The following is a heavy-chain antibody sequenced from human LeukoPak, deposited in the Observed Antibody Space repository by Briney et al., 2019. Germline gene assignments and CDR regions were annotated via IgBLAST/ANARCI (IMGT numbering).Heavy chain of an antibody. Sequence: GGSLRLSCEASGFTFSEHSMSWVRQAPGKGLEWVSTIKRDGSNTYYTDSVEGRFTISRDNSKNTLYLEMNAMRAEDTAVYYCAKGGYASCFDPWGQGTQVTVSS. CDR2: IKRDGSNT. D-gene: IGHD2-15*01. CDR1: GFTFSEHS. J-gene: IGHJ5*02. V-gene: IGHV3-23*05. CDR3: AKGGYASCFDP.